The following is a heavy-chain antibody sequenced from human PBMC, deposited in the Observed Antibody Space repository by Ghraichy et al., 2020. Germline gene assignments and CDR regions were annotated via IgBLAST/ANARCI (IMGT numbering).Heavy chain of an antibody. CDR2: IYSGGST. Sequence: LTCAASGFTVSSNYMSWVRQAPGKGLEWVSVIYSGGSTYYADSVKGRFTISRDNSKNTLYLQMNSLRAEDTAVYYCARDLGYYYYYYGMDVWGQGTTVTVSS. D-gene: IGHD6-25*01. CDR1: GFTVSSNY. CDR3: ARDLGYYYYYYGMDV. V-gene: IGHV3-53*01. J-gene: IGHJ6*02.